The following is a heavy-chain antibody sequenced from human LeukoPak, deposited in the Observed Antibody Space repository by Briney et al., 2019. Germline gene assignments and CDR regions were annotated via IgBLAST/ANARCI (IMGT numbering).Heavy chain of an antibody. CDR3: ARTTAMGNSYYFDY. V-gene: IGHV4-4*07. CDR1: GGSISSYY. CDR2: IYTSGST. J-gene: IGHJ4*02. Sequence: PSETLSLTWTVSGGSISSYYWSWIRQPAGKGLEWIGRIYTSGSTNYNPSLKSRVTMSVDTSKNQFSLKLSSVTAADTAVYYCARTTAMGNSYYFDYWGQGTLVTVSS. D-gene: IGHD5-18*01.